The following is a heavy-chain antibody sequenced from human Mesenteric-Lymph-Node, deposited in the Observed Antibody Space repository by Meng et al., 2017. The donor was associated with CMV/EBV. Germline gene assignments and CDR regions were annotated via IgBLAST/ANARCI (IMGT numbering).Heavy chain of an antibody. J-gene: IGHJ4*02. CDR2: IWYDGSNK. V-gene: IGHV3-33*06. CDR1: GFTFSRYG. Sequence: GESLKISCAASGFTFSRYGMHWVRQAPGKGLEWVAVIWYDGSNKYYAESLKGRFTISRDNSKNTLYLQMNRLRAEDTAVYYCAKDDVDFWSGYPQIDYWGQGTLVTVSS. D-gene: IGHD3-3*01. CDR3: AKDDVDFWSGYPQIDY.